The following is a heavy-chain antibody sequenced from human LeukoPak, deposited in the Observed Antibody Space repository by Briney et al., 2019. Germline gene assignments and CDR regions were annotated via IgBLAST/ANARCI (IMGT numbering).Heavy chain of an antibody. V-gene: IGHV3-23*01. CDR1: GFSFSNYA. J-gene: IGHJ5*02. D-gene: IGHD5-24*01. Sequence: GRSLRLSCAASGFSFSNYAMTWVRQAPGKGLEWVSAISGSGSSTYYTDSVKGRFIISRDNSKNTLYLQMSGLRAEDTAVYYCARDQDGYSLSLWSWGQGTLVTVSS. CDR2: ISGSGSST. CDR3: ARDQDGYSLSLWS.